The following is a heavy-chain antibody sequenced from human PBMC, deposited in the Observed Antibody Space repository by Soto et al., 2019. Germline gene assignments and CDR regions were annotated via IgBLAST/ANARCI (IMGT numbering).Heavy chain of an antibody. CDR2: ISYDGSNK. CDR1: GFTFSSYG. V-gene: IGHV3-30*18. CDR3: AKDMRDVGSPGYYYGMDG. J-gene: IGHJ6*02. Sequence: GGSLRLSCAASGFTFSSYGMHWVRQAPGKGLEWVAVISYDGSNKYYADSVKGRFTISRDNSKNTLYLQMNSLRAEDTAVYYCAKDMRDVGSPGYYYGMDGWGRGTTVRVYS. D-gene: IGHD1-26*01.